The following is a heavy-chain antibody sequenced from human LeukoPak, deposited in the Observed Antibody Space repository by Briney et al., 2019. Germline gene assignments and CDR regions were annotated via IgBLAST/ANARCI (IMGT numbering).Heavy chain of an antibody. CDR3: ATLGGYGSGSYSLSSDY. J-gene: IGHJ4*02. CDR2: ISYDGNNK. CDR1: GFTFSSYG. V-gene: IGHV3-30*03. Sequence: LAGGSLRLSCAASGFTFSSYGMHWVRQAPGKGLEWVAVISYDGNNKYYADSVKGRFTISRDNSRNTLSLQVNSLRTDDTAVYYCATLGGYGSGSYSLSSDYWGQGTLVTVSS. D-gene: IGHD3-10*01.